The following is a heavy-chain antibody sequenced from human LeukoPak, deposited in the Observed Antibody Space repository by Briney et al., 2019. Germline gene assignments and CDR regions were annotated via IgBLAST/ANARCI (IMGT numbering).Heavy chain of an antibody. V-gene: IGHV1-2*02. Sequence: ASVKVSCKASGYTFTGYYMHWVRQAPGQGLEWMGWINPNSGGTNYAQKFQGRVTMTRDTSISTAYMELSRLRSDDTAVYYCARDKDNRDYPPDYWGQGTLVTVSS. J-gene: IGHJ4*02. CDR3: ARDKDNRDYPPDY. CDR2: INPNSGGT. CDR1: GYTFTGYY. D-gene: IGHD4-17*01.